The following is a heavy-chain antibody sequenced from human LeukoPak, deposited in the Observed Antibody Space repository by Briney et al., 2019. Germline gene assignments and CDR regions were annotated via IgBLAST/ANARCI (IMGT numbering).Heavy chain of an antibody. Sequence: GRSLRLSCTAPGFTFSSYAIHWIRQAPVKGLERVALVWHDGSNRYYADSVKGRFTISRDNSKNTVYLQMNSLRAEDTAVYYCARELFGSGSCPDYWGQGTLVTVSS. J-gene: IGHJ4*02. V-gene: IGHV3-33*01. CDR1: GFTFSSYA. D-gene: IGHD3-10*01. CDR2: VWHDGSNR. CDR3: ARELFGSGSCPDY.